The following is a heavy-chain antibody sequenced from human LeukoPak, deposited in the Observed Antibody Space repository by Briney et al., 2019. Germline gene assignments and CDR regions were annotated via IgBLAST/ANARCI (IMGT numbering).Heavy chain of an antibody. CDR3: ASTDYGEDY. Sequence: PSETLSLTCSVSGGSITKNGYYWGWIRQSPETGLEWIGSMHYSGSTYYNPSLKSRVTISVDTSKNQFSLKLSSVTAADTAVHYCASTDYGEDYWGQGTLVTVSS. D-gene: IGHD4-17*01. V-gene: IGHV4-39*07. CDR2: MHYSGST. J-gene: IGHJ4*02. CDR1: GGSITKNGYY.